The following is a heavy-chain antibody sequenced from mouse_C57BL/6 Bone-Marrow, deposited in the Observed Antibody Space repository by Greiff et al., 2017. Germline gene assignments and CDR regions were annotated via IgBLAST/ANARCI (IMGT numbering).Heavy chain of an antibody. D-gene: IGHD1-1*01. CDR1: GYTFTSYW. J-gene: IGHJ4*01. CDR2: IHPNSGST. V-gene: IGHV1-64*01. CDR3: ASGIYYYGSGLAMDY. Sequence: QVQLQQPGAELVKPGASVKLSCKASGYTFTSYWMHWVKQRPGQGLEWIGMIHPNSGSTNYNEKFKSKATLTVDKSSSTAYMQLSSLTSEDSAVYYCASGIYYYGSGLAMDYWGQGTSVTVSS.